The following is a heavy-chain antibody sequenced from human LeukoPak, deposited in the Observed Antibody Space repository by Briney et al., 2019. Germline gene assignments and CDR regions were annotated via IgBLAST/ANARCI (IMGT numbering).Heavy chain of an antibody. CDR1: GFTFSSYA. Sequence: GGSLRLSCAASGFTFSSYAMSWVRQAPGKGLEWVSAISGSGGSTYYADSVKGRFTISRDNSKNTLYLQMNSLRAEDTAVYYCARIKGVARGYYYYYGMDVWGQGTTVTVSS. CDR3: ARIKGVARGYYYYYGMDV. V-gene: IGHV3-23*01. CDR2: ISGSGGST. J-gene: IGHJ6*02. D-gene: IGHD3-3*01.